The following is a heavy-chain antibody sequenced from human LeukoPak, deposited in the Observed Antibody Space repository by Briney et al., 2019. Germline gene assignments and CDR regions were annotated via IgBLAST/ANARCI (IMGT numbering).Heavy chain of an antibody. D-gene: IGHD4-17*01. Sequence: SETLSLTCTVSGGSISSYYWSWIRQPPGKGLEWIGSIYHSGSTYYNPSLKSRVTISVDTSKNQFSLKLSSVTAADTAVYYCAGTVTGWFDPWGQGTLVTVSS. J-gene: IGHJ5*02. CDR3: AGTVTGWFDP. V-gene: IGHV4-59*04. CDR1: GGSISSYY. CDR2: IYHSGST.